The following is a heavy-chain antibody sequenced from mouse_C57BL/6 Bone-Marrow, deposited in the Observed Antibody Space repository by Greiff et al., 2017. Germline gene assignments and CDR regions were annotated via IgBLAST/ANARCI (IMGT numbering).Heavy chain of an antibody. CDR3: TTWSMGLWPYYYGSSSILDY. CDR2: IDPENGDT. CDR1: GFNIKDDY. V-gene: IGHV14-4*01. Sequence: EVQLQQSGAELVRPGASVKLSCTASGFNIKDDYMHWVKQRPEQGLEWIGWIDPENGDTEYASKFQGKATIPADTSSNTAYLQLSSLTSEDTAVYYCTTWSMGLWPYYYGSSSILDYWGQGTTLTVSS. J-gene: IGHJ2*01. D-gene: IGHD1-1*01.